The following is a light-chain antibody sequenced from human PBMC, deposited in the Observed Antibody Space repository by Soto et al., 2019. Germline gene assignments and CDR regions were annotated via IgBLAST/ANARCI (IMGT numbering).Light chain of an antibody. CDR2: GAA. CDR1: QSVSSSY. J-gene: IGKJ1*01. Sequence: EIVLTQSPCTLALSPGERATLSCRASQSVSSSYLAWYQQKPGHAPSLLIHGAASRATGIPDRFSGTGSGTEFTLIISRLEPEDFAVYYCQQYGSSPSFGQGTKVDIK. V-gene: IGKV3-20*01. CDR3: QQYGSSPS.